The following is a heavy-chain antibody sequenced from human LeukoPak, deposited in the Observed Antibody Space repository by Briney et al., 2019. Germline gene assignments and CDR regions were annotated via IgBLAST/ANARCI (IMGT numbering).Heavy chain of an antibody. V-gene: IGHV4-59*01. Sequence: SETLSLTCTVSGGSISSYYWSWIRQPPGKGLEWIGYIYYSGSTNYNPSLKSRVTISVDTSKNQFSLKLSSVTAADTAVYYCARGGGYDWRYFDYSGQGTLVTVSS. CDR2: IYYSGST. CDR1: GGSISSYY. J-gene: IGHJ4*02. D-gene: IGHD5-12*01. CDR3: ARGGGYDWRYFDY.